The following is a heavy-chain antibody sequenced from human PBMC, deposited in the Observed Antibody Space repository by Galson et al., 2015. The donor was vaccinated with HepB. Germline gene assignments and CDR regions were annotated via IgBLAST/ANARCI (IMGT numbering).Heavy chain of an antibody. CDR3: ARNGYSSGWKNWFDP. CDR1: GYTFTGYY. J-gene: IGHJ5*02. V-gene: IGHV1-2*04. CDR2: INPNSGGT. D-gene: IGHD6-19*01. Sequence: SVKVSCKASGYTFTGYYMHWVRQAPGQGLEWMGWINPNSGGTNYAQKFQGWVTMTRDTSISTAYMELSRLRSDDTAVYYCARNGYSSGWKNWFDPWGQGTLVTVSS.